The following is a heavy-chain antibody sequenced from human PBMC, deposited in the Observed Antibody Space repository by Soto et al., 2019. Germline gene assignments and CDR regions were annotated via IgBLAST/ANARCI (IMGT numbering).Heavy chain of an antibody. CDR2: ISSTTNYI. J-gene: IGHJ4*02. D-gene: IGHD3-10*01. CDR1: GFIFTRYS. Sequence: GGSLRLSCAASGFIFTRYSMNWVRQAPGKGLEWVSSISSTTNYIYYGDSMKGRFTISRDNAKNSLYLEMNSLRAEDTALYYCAKQRAGYGSGSDTFYFDFWGQGTLVTVSS. CDR3: AKQRAGYGSGSDTFYFDF. V-gene: IGHV3-21*04.